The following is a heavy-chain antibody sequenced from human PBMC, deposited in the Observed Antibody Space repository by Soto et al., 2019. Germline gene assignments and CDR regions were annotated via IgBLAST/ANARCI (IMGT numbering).Heavy chain of an antibody. J-gene: IGHJ6*02. Sequence: GASVKVSCKASGYTFTSYDINWVRQATGQGLEWMGWMNPNSGNTGYAQKFQGRVAMTRNTSISTAYMELSNLRSEDTAVYYCARGGDDYLRASYSYSYYYGMDVWGQGTTATVSS. CDR1: GYTFTSYD. D-gene: IGHD3-16*02. V-gene: IGHV1-8*01. CDR2: MNPNSGNT. CDR3: ARGGDDYLRASYSYSYYYGMDV.